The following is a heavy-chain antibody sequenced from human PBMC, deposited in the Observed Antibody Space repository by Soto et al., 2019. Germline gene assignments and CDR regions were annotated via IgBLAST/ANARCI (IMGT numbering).Heavy chain of an antibody. Sequence: PGESLKISCKGSGYSFTSYWIGWVRQMPGKGLEWMGITYPGDSDTRYSPSFQGQVTISADKSISTAYLQWSSLKASDTAMYYCARHGPRVYYDNSDYYYYGMDVWGQGTTVTVSS. CDR1: GYSFTSYW. CDR2: TYPGDSDT. J-gene: IGHJ6*02. V-gene: IGHV5-51*01. CDR3: ARHGPRVYYDNSDYYYYGMDV. D-gene: IGHD3-22*01.